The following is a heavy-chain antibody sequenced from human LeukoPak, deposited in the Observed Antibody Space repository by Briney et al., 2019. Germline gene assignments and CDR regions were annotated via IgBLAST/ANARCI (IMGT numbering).Heavy chain of an antibody. CDR2: IYYSGST. D-gene: IGHD3-10*01. Sequence: PSETLSLTCTVSGGSISSYYWSWIRQPPGKGLEWIGYIYYSGSTNYNPSLKSRVTISVDTSKNQFSLKLSSVTAADTAVYYCARDLIGSGRWFDPWGQGTLVTVSS. CDR1: GGSISSYY. J-gene: IGHJ5*02. CDR3: ARDLIGSGRWFDP. V-gene: IGHV4-59*01.